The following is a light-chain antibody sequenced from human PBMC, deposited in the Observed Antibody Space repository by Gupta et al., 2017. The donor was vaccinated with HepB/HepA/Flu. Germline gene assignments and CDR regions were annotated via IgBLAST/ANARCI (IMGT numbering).Light chain of an antibody. J-gene: IGKJ3*01. CDR3: QQYDSVPLFT. V-gene: IGKV4-1*01. CDR2: WTS. CDR1: SNIKSS. Sequence: VVVTQSPDSLSVSLGERATINCKSSSNIKSSLAWYQHKPGQPPRLLIYWTSMRESGVPDRFRGSGSGTDFSLTISNLQSEDVAVYYCQQYDSVPLFTFGPGTKVDI.